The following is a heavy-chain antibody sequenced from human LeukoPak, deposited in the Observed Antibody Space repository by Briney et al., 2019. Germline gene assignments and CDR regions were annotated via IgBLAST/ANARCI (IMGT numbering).Heavy chain of an antibody. D-gene: IGHD4-17*01. Sequence: GGSLRLSCAASGFTFSSYAMSWVRQAPGKGLNWVSSISADGDRTYSADSVKGRFSISRDNTKNTLSLQLNSLRVEDTAVYYCVKDDTVTSSFDYWGQGTLITVSS. V-gene: IGHV3-23*01. J-gene: IGHJ4*02. CDR2: ISADGDRT. CDR3: VKDDTVTSSFDY. CDR1: GFTFSSYA.